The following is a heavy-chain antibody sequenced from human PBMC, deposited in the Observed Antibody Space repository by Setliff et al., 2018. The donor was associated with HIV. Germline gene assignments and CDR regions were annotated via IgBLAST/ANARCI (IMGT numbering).Heavy chain of an antibody. Sequence: ASVKVSCKASKYTFTDYYMHWVQQAPGKGLEWMGRVDPEDDKTIYAEKFQGRVTMTTATSSDTAYLYLSSLRSEDTAVYYCVRAYDQDFQHWGPGTTVTVSS. J-gene: IGHJ6*01. V-gene: IGHV1-69-2*01. CDR3: VRAYDQDFQH. D-gene: IGHD3-22*01. CDR1: KYTFTDYY. CDR2: VDPEDDKT.